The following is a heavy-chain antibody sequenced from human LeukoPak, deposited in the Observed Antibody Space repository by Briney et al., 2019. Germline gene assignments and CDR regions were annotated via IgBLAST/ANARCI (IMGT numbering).Heavy chain of an antibody. CDR2: ISSSSSYI. CDR1: GFTFSSYS. CDR3: AKSATVGIKAPFDC. J-gene: IGHJ4*02. V-gene: IGHV3-21*04. Sequence: GGSLRLSCAASGFTFSSYSMNWVRQAPGKGLEWASSISSSSSYIYYADSVKGRFTISRDNSKNTLSLQMSSLRAEDTAVYYCAKSATVGIKAPFDCWGQGALVTVSS. D-gene: IGHD1-26*01.